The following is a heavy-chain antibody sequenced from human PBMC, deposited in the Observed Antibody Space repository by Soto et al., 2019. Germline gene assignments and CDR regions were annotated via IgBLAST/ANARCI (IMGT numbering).Heavy chain of an antibody. Sequence: ASVKVSCKASGYTFTSYDSNWVRQATGQGLEWMGWMNPNSGNTGYAQKFQGRVTMTRNTSISTAYMELSSLRSEDTAVYYCASGHCSSTSCYDRWYWFDPWGQGTLVTVSS. CDR1: GYTFTSYD. D-gene: IGHD2-2*01. V-gene: IGHV1-8*01. CDR2: MNPNSGNT. CDR3: ASGHCSSTSCYDRWYWFDP. J-gene: IGHJ5*02.